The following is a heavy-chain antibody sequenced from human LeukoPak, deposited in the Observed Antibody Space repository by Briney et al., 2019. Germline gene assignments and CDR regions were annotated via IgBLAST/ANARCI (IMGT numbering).Heavy chain of an antibody. CDR2: IYYSGNT. CDR3: ARHRRGLRYFDWLPHPHFDY. D-gene: IGHD3-9*01. Sequence: SETLSLTCTVSGGSISGYYWVRIRQPPGKGLEWIGYIYYSGNTNYNPSLKSRVTISVDTSKNQFSLKLSSVTAADTAVYYCARHRRGLRYFDWLPHPHFDYWGQGTLVTVSS. CDR1: GGSISGYY. V-gene: IGHV4-59*08. J-gene: IGHJ4*02.